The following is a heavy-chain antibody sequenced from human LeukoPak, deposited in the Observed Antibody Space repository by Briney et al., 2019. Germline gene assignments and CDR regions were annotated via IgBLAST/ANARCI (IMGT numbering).Heavy chain of an antibody. CDR2: IRGKAYGGTT. J-gene: IGHJ4*02. Sequence: GGSLRLSCTASGFTFGDYAMSWVRQAPGKGLEWVGFIRGKAYGGTTEYAASVKGRFTISRDDSKSIAYLQMNSLKTEDTAVYYCTRSVHYWGQGTLVTVSS. V-gene: IGHV3-49*04. CDR3: TRSVHY. CDR1: GFTFGDYA.